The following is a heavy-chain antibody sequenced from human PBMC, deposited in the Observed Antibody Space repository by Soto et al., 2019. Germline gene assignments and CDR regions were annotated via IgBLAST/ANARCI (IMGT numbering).Heavy chain of an antibody. Sequence: QVQLQESGPGLVKPSGTLSLTCAVSGGSISSSNWWSWVRQPPGKGLQWIGEIYHSGSTNYIPSLKSRVTTPVDKSRNQFSLKLRSVTAADTAVYYCARRWGEGRVDYWGQGTLVTVSS. CDR3: ARRWGEGRVDY. CDR2: IYHSGST. V-gene: IGHV4-4*02. D-gene: IGHD3-10*01. CDR1: GGSISSSNW. J-gene: IGHJ4*02.